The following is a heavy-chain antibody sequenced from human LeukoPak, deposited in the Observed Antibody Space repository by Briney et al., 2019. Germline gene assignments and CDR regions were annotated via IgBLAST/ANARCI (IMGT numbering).Heavy chain of an antibody. Sequence: SETLSLTCTVSGGSISSSSYYWGWIRQPPGKGLEWIGSIYYSGSTYYNPSLKSRVTISVDTSKNQFSLKLSSVTAADTAVYYWARHFFFGGSYFAYWGQGTLVTVSS. J-gene: IGHJ4*02. V-gene: IGHV4-39*01. CDR2: IYYSGST. CDR3: ARHFFFGGSYFAY. D-gene: IGHD1-26*01. CDR1: GGSISSSSYY.